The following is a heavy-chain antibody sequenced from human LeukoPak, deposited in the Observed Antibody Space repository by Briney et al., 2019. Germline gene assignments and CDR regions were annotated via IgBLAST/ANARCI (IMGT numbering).Heavy chain of an antibody. J-gene: IGHJ4*02. CDR1: GFTFSNYW. CDR2: INTDGGST. CDR3: ARDFRDYFDY. Sequence: GGSLRLSCGASGFTFSNYWMHWVRQAPGKGLVWVSRINTDGGSTTYADSLKGRFTISRDNAENTLYLQMNSLRAEDTAMYYCARDFRDYFDYWGQGTLVTVSS. V-gene: IGHV3-74*01.